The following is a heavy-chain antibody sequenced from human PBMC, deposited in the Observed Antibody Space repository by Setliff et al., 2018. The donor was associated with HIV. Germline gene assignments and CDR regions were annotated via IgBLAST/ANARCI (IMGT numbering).Heavy chain of an antibody. V-gene: IGHV1-2*06. CDR3: AREYDVLTGYYISAFDI. J-gene: IGHJ3*02. Sequence: GASVKVSCKASGYSFTDYFIHWVRQAPGQGLEWVGRINPNSGDTNFAQKFQGRITMTRDTSISTAYLELNRLRSDDTAVYYCAREYDVLTGYYISAFDIWGQGTMVTVSS. CDR1: GYSFTDYF. D-gene: IGHD3-9*01. CDR2: INPNSGDT.